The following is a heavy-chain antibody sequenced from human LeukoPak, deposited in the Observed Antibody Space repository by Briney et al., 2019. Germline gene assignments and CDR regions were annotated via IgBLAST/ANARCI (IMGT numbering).Heavy chain of an antibody. Sequence: GGSLRPTSAASGFTFSNYWMHWFRQAPGKGLVWVSRIKTDGSETGYADSVKGRFTISRDNAKNTLYLQMNSLRAEDTAVYYCSKPLADNGDHWGQGTLVTVSS. CDR1: GFTFSNYW. CDR2: IKTDGSET. J-gene: IGHJ4*02. V-gene: IGHV3-74*01. D-gene: IGHD1-14*01. CDR3: SKPLADNGDH.